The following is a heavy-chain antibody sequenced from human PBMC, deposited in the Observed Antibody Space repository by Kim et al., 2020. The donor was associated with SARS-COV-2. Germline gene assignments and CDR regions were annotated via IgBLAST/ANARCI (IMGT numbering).Heavy chain of an antibody. CDR2: VKSEVDGGTT. Sequence: GGSLRLSCTASGFYFKNAWMTWVRQAPGKGLEWIGRVKSEVDGGTTEYAAPVRGRVTISGDDSKEMVLLQMSSLKSEDTVVYYCTTGLSGLGSYYNRFYFDHRGEGTLVPVSS. D-gene: IGHD3-10*01. V-gene: IGHV3-15*01. CDR1: GFYFKNAW. CDR3: TTGLSGLGSYYNRFYFDH. J-gene: IGHJ4*02.